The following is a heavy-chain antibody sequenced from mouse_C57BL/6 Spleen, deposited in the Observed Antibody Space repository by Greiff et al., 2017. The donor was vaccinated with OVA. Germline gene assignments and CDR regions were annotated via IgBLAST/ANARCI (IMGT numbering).Heavy chain of an antibody. CDR1: GYTFTSYW. J-gene: IGHJ1*03. Sequence: VQLQQSGAELAKPGASVKLSCKASGYTFTSYWMHWVKQRPGQGLEWIGYINPSSGYTKYNQKFKDKATLTADKSPSTAYMQLSSLTYEDSAVYYCATGRDFDVWGTGTTVTVSS. V-gene: IGHV1-7*01. CDR2: INPSSGYT. CDR3: ATGRDFDV. D-gene: IGHD4-1*01.